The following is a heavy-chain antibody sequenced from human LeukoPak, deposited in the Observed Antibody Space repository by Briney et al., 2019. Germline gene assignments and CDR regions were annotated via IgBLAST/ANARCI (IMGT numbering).Heavy chain of an antibody. CDR3: ARADTSQYYFDY. CDR1: GGSISSGGYY. CDR2: IYHSGST. Sequence: PSETLSLTCTVSGGSISSGGYYWSWIRQPPGKGLEWIGYIYHSGSTYYNPSLKSRVTISVDRSKNQFSLKLSSVTAADTAVYYCARADTSQYYFDYWGQGTLVTVSS. J-gene: IGHJ4*02. V-gene: IGHV4-30-2*01. D-gene: IGHD2-2*01.